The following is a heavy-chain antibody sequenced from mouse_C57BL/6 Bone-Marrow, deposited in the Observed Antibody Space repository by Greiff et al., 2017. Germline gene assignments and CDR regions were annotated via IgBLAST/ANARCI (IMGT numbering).Heavy chain of an antibody. V-gene: IGHV1-52*01. Sequence: VQLQQPGAELVRPGSSVKLSCKASGYTFTSYWMHWVKQRPIQGLEWIGNIDPPDSETHYNQKFKDKATLTVDKSSTTAYMQLSSLTSENAAVFDGAGYYDSSCLDYWGRGKCITVSA. CDR1: GYTFTSYW. J-gene: IGHJ2*02. CDR2: IDPPDSET. CDR3: AGYYDSSCLDY. D-gene: IGHD1-1*01.